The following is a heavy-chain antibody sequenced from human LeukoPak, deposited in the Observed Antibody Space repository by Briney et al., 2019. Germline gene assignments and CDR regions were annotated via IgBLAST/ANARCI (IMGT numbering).Heavy chain of an antibody. Sequence: PSETLSLTCTVSGGXISSYYCIWIRQLPGKGWEWIGYLDYSGSTNYNPTLKSRVTISVDTPKNQFSLNLNSVTAADTAVYYCARRNQFGWYFDYWGQGTLVTVSS. V-gene: IGHV4-59*01. CDR1: GGXISSYY. CDR2: LDYSGST. D-gene: IGHD6-19*01. CDR3: ARRNQFGWYFDY. J-gene: IGHJ4*02.